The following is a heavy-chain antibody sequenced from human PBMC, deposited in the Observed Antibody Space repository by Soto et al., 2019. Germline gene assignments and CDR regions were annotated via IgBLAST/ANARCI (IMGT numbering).Heavy chain of an antibody. D-gene: IGHD4-17*01. CDR3: AKKGGGDYILGY. Sequence: QITLKESGPTLVKPTQTLTLTCSFSGFSLSTNGVGVGWIRQPPGKALEWLALIYWDDSKHYSPSLNSRLTITKDTSRNLVVLTMTNMDPVDTATYYGAKKGGGDYILGYWGQGTLVTVSS. CDR1: GFSLSTNGVG. V-gene: IGHV2-5*02. J-gene: IGHJ4*02. CDR2: IYWDDSK.